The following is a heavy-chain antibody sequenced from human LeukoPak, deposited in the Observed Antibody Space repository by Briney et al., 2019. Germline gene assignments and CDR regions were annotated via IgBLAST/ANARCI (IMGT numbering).Heavy chain of an antibody. V-gene: IGHV4-34*01. CDR1: GGSFSGYY. CDR2: INHSGST. Sequence: PSETLSLTCAVYGGSFSGYYWSWIRQPPGKGLEWIGEINHSGSTNYNPSLKSRVTISVDTSKNQFSLKLSSVTAADTAVYYCARVVTMVRGVKGWFDPWGQGTLVTVSS. CDR3: ARVVTMVRGVKGWFDP. J-gene: IGHJ5*02. D-gene: IGHD3-10*01.